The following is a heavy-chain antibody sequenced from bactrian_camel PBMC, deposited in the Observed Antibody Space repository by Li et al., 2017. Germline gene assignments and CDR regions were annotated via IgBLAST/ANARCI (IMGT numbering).Heavy chain of an antibody. CDR2: INSAGGST. J-gene: IGHJ4*01. V-gene: IGHV3S31*01. CDR1: GFTFSTYA. CDR3: ATEIDRPTVAAAWACEYNS. Sequence: DVQLVESGGGLVQPGGSLRLSCAGSGFTFSTYAMNWVRQAPGKGLEWVSTINSAGGSTYYADSVKGRFAISQVNAKNTPYLQMNSLKPEDTAMYYCATEIDRPTVAAAWACEYNSWGQGTQVTVS. D-gene: IGHD6*01.